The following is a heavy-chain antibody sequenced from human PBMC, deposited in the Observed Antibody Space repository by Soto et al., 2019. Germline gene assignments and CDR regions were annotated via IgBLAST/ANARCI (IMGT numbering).Heavy chain of an antibody. J-gene: IGHJ4*02. V-gene: IGHV3-23*01. CDR2: ISGSGGST. D-gene: IGHD6-19*01. CDR3: AKRGRGAVAFDY. CDR1: GFTFSNYA. Sequence: EVQLLESGGGLVQPGGSLRLSCAASGFTFSNYAMSWVRQAPGKGLDWVSTISGSGGSTYYADSVKGRFTVSRDNSKNTLYLQINSLRVKDTAIYYCAKRGRGAVAFDYWGQGTLVTVSS.